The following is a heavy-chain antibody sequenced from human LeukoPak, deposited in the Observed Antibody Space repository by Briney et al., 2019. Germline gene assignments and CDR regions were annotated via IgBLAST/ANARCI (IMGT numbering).Heavy chain of an antibody. J-gene: IGHJ4*02. V-gene: IGHV4-59*01. CDR3: ARSLRSSRITMVRENYYFDY. CDR2: IYYSGST. D-gene: IGHD3-10*01. Sequence: SETLSLTCTVSGGSISSYCWSWIRQPPGKGLEWIGYIYYSGSTNYNPSLKSRVTISVDTSKNQFSLKLSSVTAADTAVYYCARSLRSSRITMVRENYYFDYWGQGTLVTVSS. CDR1: GGSISSYC.